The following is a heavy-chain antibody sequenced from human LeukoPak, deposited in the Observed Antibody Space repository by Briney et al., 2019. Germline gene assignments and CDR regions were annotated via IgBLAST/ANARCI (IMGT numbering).Heavy chain of an antibody. Sequence: GRTLSLSCAASRFTLSGSAMHGVPQASGKGREGGVGIRSKANSYATAYASWVEGRFTISRDTSKNTLYLQMNSLRAEDTAVYYCAKPFGFLEWLNGGYFDSWGEGTLGTVSS. D-gene: IGHD3-3*01. CDR1: RFTLSGSA. J-gene: IGHJ4*02. CDR3: AKPFGFLEWLNGGYFDS. CDR2: IRSKANSYAT. V-gene: IGHV3-73*01.